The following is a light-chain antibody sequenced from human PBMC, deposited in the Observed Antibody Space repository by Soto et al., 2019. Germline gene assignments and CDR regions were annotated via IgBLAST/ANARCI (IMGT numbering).Light chain of an antibody. V-gene: IGKV3-15*01. Sequence: EIWMTQSPATLSVSPGERATLSWRASQSVSSNLAWYQKKPGQAPRLLIYGASTRATGIPARFSGSGYGTELTITISSMQYEDFEVYYCQQYNNWPLTFGGGTQVDIK. J-gene: IGKJ4*01. CDR3: QQYNNWPLT. CDR2: GAS. CDR1: QSVSSN.